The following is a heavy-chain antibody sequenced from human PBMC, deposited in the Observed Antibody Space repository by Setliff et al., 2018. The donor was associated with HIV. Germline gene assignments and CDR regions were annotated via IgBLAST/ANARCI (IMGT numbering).Heavy chain of an antibody. V-gene: IGHV1-8*02. Sequence: ASVKVSCKTSGYTFINYDINWVRQAPGQGLEWMGWMNPNSTNTGYAQRFQGRVVLTGDTSISAAYMELISLTSEDTAVYYCARGRHSTTAGATKVGYWGRGTLVTVSS. CDR1: GYTFINYD. J-gene: IGHJ4*02. CDR2: MNPNSTNT. D-gene: IGHD1-26*01. CDR3: ARGRHSTTAGATKVGY.